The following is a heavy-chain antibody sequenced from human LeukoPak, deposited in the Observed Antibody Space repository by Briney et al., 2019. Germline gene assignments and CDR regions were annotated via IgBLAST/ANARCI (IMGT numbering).Heavy chain of an antibody. CDR1: GFTFSSYS. Sequence: GSLRLSCAASGFTFSSYSMNWVRQAPGKGLEWVSSISSSSSYIYCADSVKGRFTISRDNAKNSLYLQMNSLRAEDTAVYYCARGDGYNHDYWGQGTLVTVSS. J-gene: IGHJ4*02. CDR2: ISSSSSYI. V-gene: IGHV3-21*01. D-gene: IGHD5-24*01. CDR3: ARGDGYNHDY.